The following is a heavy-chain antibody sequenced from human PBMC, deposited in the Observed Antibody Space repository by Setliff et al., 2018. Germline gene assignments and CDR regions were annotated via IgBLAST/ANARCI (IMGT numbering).Heavy chain of an antibody. J-gene: IGHJ5*01. D-gene: IGHD6-25*01. CDR2: IYYSGTA. Sequence: SETLSLTCTVSGGSISSSSYQWGWVRQTPGKGLEWIGSIYYSGTAYYNPSLKSRVTISISADTSNKSFSLNLFSVTAADTAVYYCVGRDFSGGDSWGHGTLVTVSS. CDR1: GGSISSSSYQ. CDR3: VGRDFSGGDS. V-gene: IGHV4-39*02.